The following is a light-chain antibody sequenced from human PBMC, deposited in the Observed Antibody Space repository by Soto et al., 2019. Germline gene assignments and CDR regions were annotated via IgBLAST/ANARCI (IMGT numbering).Light chain of an antibody. CDR3: QQYNNWPV. V-gene: IGKV3-15*01. CDR2: AAS. J-gene: IGKJ4*01. CDR1: QSVSSN. Sequence: EIVMTQSPATLSVSPGERATLSCRASQSVSSNLAWYQQKPGQAPRLLISAASTRATGVPARFSGSGSGTEFTLTISSLQSEDFAVYYCQQYNNWPVFGGGTKVEIK.